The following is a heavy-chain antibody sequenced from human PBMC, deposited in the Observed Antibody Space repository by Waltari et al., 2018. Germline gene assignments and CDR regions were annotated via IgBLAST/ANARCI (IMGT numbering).Heavy chain of an antibody. CDR3: ARGELSTVVTPDFFDY. CDR1: GGSISSYY. J-gene: IGHJ4*02. Sequence: QVQLQESGPGLVKPSETLSLTCTVSGGSISSYYWSWIRQPPGKGLGWIGYIYYSGSTNDSPPRERRAPISVDTSKNPFSLKRSSVPAADTAVYYCARGELSTVVTPDFFDYWGQGTLVTVSS. CDR2: IYYSGST. V-gene: IGHV4-59*01. D-gene: IGHD4-17*01.